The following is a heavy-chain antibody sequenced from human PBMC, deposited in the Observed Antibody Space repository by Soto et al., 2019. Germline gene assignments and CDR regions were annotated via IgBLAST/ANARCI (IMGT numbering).Heavy chain of an antibody. V-gene: IGHV4-34*01. CDR3: ARGYGRNFPY. CDR1: GGSFSGYY. CDR2: INHSGST. Sequence: SETLSLTCAVYGGSFSGYYWNWIRQPPGKGLEWIGEINHSGSTNYNPSLKSRVTISVDTSKNQFSLRLSSVTAADTAVYYCARGYGRNFPYWGQGTLVTVSS. D-gene: IGHD3-10*01. J-gene: IGHJ4*02.